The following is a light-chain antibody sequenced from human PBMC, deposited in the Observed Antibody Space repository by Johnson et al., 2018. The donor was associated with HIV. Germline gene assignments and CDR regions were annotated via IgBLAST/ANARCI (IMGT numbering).Light chain of an antibody. CDR3: GTWDNSLTPFYV. CDR2: ENN. V-gene: IGLV1-51*02. CDR1: SSNIGNNY. J-gene: IGLJ1*01. Sequence: QSVLTQPPSVSAAPGQKVTISCSGTSSNIGNNYVSWYQQFPGTAPKLLIYENNKRPSGIPDRFSGSKSGTSATLGITGLQTGDEADYYCGTWDNSLTPFYVVGTATKVTVL.